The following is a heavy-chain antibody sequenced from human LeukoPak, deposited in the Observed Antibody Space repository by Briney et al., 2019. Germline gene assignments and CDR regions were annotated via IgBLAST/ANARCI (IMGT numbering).Heavy chain of an antibody. J-gene: IGHJ5*02. Sequence: GGPLKLSCAASGFTFSGSAIHGVRQSSGKSLEWVGHIYKKDNFYATTSAASVTGSFTISLDDSENTSYVQTNSLKHEDAVLYYCTRDSGTYNWLDPWGQGTLVTVSS. CDR2: IYKKDNFYAT. CDR3: TRDSGTYNWLDP. V-gene: IGHV3-73*01. D-gene: IGHD1-26*01. CDR1: GFTFSGSA.